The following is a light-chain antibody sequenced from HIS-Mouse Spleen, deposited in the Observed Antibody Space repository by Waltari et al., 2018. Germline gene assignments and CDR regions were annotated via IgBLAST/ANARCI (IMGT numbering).Light chain of an antibody. CDR2: DVS. CDR3: SSYTSSSFNVV. CDR1: SSDVGGYNY. V-gene: IGLV2-14*03. J-gene: IGLJ2*01. Sequence: QSALTQPASVSGSPGQSIPISCTGPSSDVGGYNYVSRYQQHPGKAPKLMIYDVSKRPSGVSNRFSGSKSGNTASLTISGLQAEDEADYYCSSYTSSSFNVVFGGGTKLTVL.